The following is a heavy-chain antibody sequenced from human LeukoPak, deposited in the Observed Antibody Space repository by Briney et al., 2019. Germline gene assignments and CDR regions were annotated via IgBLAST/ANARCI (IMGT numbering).Heavy chain of an antibody. V-gene: IGHV5-51*01. CDR2: IYPGDSDA. D-gene: IGHD3-3*01. J-gene: IGHJ4*02. Sequence: GESLKISCEGSGYTFTSYWIAWVRQMPGKGLEWMGIIYPGDSDARYSPSFQGQVTISADKSISTAYLQWSSLKASDTAMYYCARRDELFRVGSYTFVYWGQGTLVTVSS. CDR1: GYTFTSYW. CDR3: ARRDELFRVGSYTFVY.